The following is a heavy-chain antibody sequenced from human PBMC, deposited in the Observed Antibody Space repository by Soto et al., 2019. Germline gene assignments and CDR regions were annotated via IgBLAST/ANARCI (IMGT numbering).Heavy chain of an antibody. V-gene: IGHV3-48*01. Sequence: EVPLVESGGGLVQPGGSLRLSCAASGFTFSSYSMNWVRQAPGKGLEWVSYISSSSSTIYYADAVKGRFTLSRDNAKNSLYLQMNSRRAEDTAVYYCARDLNYGVFDYWGQGTLVTVSS. D-gene: IGHD4-17*01. CDR3: ARDLNYGVFDY. CDR1: GFTFSSYS. CDR2: ISSSSSTI. J-gene: IGHJ4*02.